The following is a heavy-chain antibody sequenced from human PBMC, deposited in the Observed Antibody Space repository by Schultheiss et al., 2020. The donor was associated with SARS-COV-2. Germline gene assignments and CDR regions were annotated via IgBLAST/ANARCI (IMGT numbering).Heavy chain of an antibody. CDR3: ARDGKVTVTEGIDV. J-gene: IGHJ6*02. D-gene: IGHD3-22*01. V-gene: IGHV3-23*01. CDR2: ISASGGST. Sequence: GGSLRLSCVASGLTFSNYAMSWARQAPGKGLEWVSVISASGGSTEYADSVKGRFTISRDNAKTSLYLLMSSLRAEDTAVCSCARDGKVTVTEGIDVWGQGATVTVSS. CDR1: GLTFSNYA.